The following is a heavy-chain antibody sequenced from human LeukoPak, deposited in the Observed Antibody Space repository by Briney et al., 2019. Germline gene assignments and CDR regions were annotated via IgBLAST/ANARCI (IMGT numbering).Heavy chain of an antibody. CDR3: ASRGIAAAGTEDY. D-gene: IGHD6-13*01. J-gene: IGHJ4*02. V-gene: IGHV1-69*04. CDR2: IIPILGIA. Sequence: SVTVSCTASGGTFSSYAISWVRQAPGQGLEWMGRIIPILGIANYAQKFQGRVTITADKSTSTAYMELSSLRSEDTAVYYCASRGIAAAGTEDYWGQGTLVTVSS. CDR1: GGTFSSYA.